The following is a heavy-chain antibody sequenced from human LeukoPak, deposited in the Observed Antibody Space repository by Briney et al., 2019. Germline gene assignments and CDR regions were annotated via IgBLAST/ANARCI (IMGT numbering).Heavy chain of an antibody. Sequence: PGGSLRLSCAASGFTFSSYSMNWVRQAPGKGLEWVSSISSSSSYIYYADSVKGRFTISRDNAKNSLYLQMNSLRAEDTAVYYCARAPSRSTSSSFDYWGQGTLVTVSS. D-gene: IGHD2-2*01. V-gene: IGHV3-21*01. CDR2: ISSSSSYI. J-gene: IGHJ4*02. CDR3: ARAPSRSTSSSFDY. CDR1: GFTFSSYS.